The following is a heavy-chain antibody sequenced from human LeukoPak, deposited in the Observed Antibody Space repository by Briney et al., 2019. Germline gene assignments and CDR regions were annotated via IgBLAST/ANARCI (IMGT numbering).Heavy chain of an antibody. Sequence: PGRSLRLSCAASGFTVSSNEMSWVRQAPGKGLEWVSSISGGSTYYADSRKGRFTISRDNSKNTLHLQMKSLRAEDTAVCYCKKDPYCSSTSCYQARDAFDIWGQGTMVTVSS. D-gene: IGHD2-2*01. CDR1: GFTVSSNE. J-gene: IGHJ3*02. CDR2: ISGGST. V-gene: IGHV3-38-3*01. CDR3: KKDPYCSSTSCYQARDAFDI.